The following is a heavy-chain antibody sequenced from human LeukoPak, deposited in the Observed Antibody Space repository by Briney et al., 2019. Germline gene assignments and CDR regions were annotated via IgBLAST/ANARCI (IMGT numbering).Heavy chain of an antibody. J-gene: IGHJ2*01. D-gene: IGHD1-14*01. CDR3: ARDHPEPGNWYFDL. CDR2: ISAYNGNT. Sequence: ASVKVSCKASGYTFTSYGISWVRQAPGQGLEWMGWISAYNGNTNYAQKLQGRVTMTTDTSTSTAYMELRSLRSDDMAVYYCARDHPEPGNWYFDLWGRGTLVTVSS. V-gene: IGHV1-18*03. CDR1: GYTFTSYG.